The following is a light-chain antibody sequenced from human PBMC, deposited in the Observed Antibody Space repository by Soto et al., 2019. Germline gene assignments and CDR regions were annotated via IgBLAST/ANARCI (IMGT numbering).Light chain of an antibody. J-gene: IGKJ5*01. Sequence: EIVLTQSPGTLSLSPGERATLSCRASQSVSSSYLAWYQQKPGQAPRLLIYGASGRATGIPDRFGGSGSGTDFTLTITRLEAEDFAVYYCQQYGSSPGITFGQGTRLESK. V-gene: IGKV3-20*01. CDR3: QQYGSSPGIT. CDR2: GAS. CDR1: QSVSSSY.